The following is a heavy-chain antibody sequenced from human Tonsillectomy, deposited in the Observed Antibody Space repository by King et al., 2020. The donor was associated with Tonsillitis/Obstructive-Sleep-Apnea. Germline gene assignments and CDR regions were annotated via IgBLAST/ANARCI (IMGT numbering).Heavy chain of an antibody. CDR1: GGSISSFY. J-gene: IGHJ3*01. V-gene: IGHV4-59*01. D-gene: IGHD3-22*01. CDR2: SYYSGST. Sequence: QLQESGPGLVKPSETLSLTCTVSGGSISSFYWSWIRQPPGKGLEWMGYSYYSGSTNYNPSLKSRVTISVDTSKNQFSLKLSTVTAADTAVYYCARRNYYDSSGYYLVAFDLWGQGTMVPVSS. CDR3: ARRNYYDSSGYYLVAFDL.